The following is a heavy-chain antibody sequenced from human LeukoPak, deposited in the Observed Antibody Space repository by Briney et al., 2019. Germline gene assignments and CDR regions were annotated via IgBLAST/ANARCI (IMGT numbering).Heavy chain of an antibody. CDR3: AKADRGSRTGWFDP. V-gene: IGHV3-23*01. CDR2: ISGSGGST. Sequence: GGSLRLSCAASGFTFSSYAMSWVRQAPGKGLEWVSAISGSGGSTYYAESVKGRFTISRDNSKNTLYLQMNSLRAEDTAVYYCAKADRGSRTGWFDPWGQGTLVTVSS. J-gene: IGHJ5*02. CDR1: GFTFSSYA. D-gene: IGHD3-16*01.